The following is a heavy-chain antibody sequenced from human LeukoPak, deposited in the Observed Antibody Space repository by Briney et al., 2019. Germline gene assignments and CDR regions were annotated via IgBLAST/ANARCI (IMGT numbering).Heavy chain of an antibody. J-gene: IGHJ4*02. CDR2: ISAYNGNT. V-gene: IGHV1-18*01. CDR1: GYITDYG. Sequence: ASVRVSCKASGYITDYGITWVRQAPGQGLEWMGWISAYNGNTNYAQKFQGRFTMTTDTSTTTAYMELRSLRFDDTAVYYCARRLEYSSSGGFDYWGQGTLVTVSS. D-gene: IGHD6-6*01. CDR3: ARRLEYSSSGGFDY.